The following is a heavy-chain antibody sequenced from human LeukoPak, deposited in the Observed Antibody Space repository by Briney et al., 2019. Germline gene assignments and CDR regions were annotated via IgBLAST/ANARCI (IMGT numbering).Heavy chain of an antibody. J-gene: IGHJ4*02. D-gene: IGHD6-13*01. CDR2: ISDSGGST. Sequence: GRSLRLSCAASGFTFSSYAMSWVRQAPGKGLEWVSTISDSGGSTYYADSVKGRFTISRDNSKNTLYLQMNSLRVEDTAVYYCTRADSSWANDYWGQGTLVTVSS. V-gene: IGHV3-23*01. CDR3: TRADSSWANDY. CDR1: GFTFSSYA.